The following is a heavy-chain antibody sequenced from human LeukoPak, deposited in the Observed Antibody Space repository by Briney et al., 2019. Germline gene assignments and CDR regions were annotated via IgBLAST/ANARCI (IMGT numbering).Heavy chain of an antibody. Sequence: KPSETLSLTCTVSGGSISSYYWSWIRQPPGKGLEWIGYIFYSGSTNYNPSLKCRVTISVDTSKNQFSLKLSSVTAADTAVYYCARGTRGRRYYYDSSGYVVFDYWGQGTLVTVSS. J-gene: IGHJ4*02. D-gene: IGHD3-22*01. CDR3: ARGTRGRRYYYDSSGYVVFDY. CDR1: GGSISSYY. CDR2: IFYSGST. V-gene: IGHV4-59*01.